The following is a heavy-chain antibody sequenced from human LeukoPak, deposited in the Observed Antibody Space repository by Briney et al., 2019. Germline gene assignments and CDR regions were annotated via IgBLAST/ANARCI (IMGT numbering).Heavy chain of an antibody. Sequence: GASVTVSCKASGYTFTSYYMHWVRQAPGQGLEWMGIINPSGGSTSYAQKFQGRVTMTTDTSTSTVYMELRSLRFDDSAIYYCARGGLTCSGGSCYPFDYWGQGTLVTVSS. J-gene: IGHJ4*02. CDR1: GYTFTSYY. V-gene: IGHV1-46*01. CDR3: ARGGLTCSGGSCYPFDY. D-gene: IGHD2-15*01. CDR2: INPSGGST.